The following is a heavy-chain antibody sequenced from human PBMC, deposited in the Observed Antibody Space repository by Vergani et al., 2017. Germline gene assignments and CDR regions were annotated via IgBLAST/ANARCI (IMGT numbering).Heavy chain of an antibody. V-gene: IGHV1-69*01. CDR2: IIPIFGTA. J-gene: IGHJ4*02. CDR1: GGTFSSYA. CDR3: AREIRAHNYYGSGVPFDY. Sequence: GSSVKVSCKASGGTFSSYAISWVRQAPGQGLEWMGGIIPIFGTANYAQKFQGRVTITADESTSTAYMELSSLRSEDTAVYYCAREIRAHNYYGSGVPFDYWGQGTLVTVSS. D-gene: IGHD3-10*01.